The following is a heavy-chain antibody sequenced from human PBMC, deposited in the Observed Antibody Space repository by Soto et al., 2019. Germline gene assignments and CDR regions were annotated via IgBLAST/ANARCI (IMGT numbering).Heavy chain of an antibody. V-gene: IGHV3-30-3*01. CDR2: ISYDGSNK. CDR1: GFTFSSYA. Sequence: QVQLVESGGGVVQPGRSLRLSCAVSGFTFSSYAMHWVRQAPGKGLEWVAVISYDGSNKYYADSVKGRFTISRDNSKNMLYLQMKGLRAEDTAVYYCARELERTFDYWGQGTLVTVSS. CDR3: ARELERTFDY. D-gene: IGHD1-1*01. J-gene: IGHJ4*02.